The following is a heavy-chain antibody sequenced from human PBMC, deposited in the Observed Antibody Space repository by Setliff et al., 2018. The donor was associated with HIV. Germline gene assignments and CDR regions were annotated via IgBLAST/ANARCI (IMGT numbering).Heavy chain of an antibody. CDR1: GFTFSSYA. Sequence: GGSLRLSCAASGFTFSSYAMHWVRQAPGKGLEWVANINQDGSHKYYVDSVKGRFTISRDNAKNSLYLQMNSLRVEDTAVYYCAKLYCGGACYSADWDYLDSWGQGTLVTVSS. V-gene: IGHV3-7*03. D-gene: IGHD2-21*02. J-gene: IGHJ4*02. CDR3: AKLYCGGACYSADWDYLDS. CDR2: INQDGSHK.